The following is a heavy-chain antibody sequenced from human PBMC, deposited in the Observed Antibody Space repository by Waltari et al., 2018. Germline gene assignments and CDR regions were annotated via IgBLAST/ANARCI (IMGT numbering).Heavy chain of an antibody. CDR1: GGTFSSYA. V-gene: IGHV1-69*09. CDR3: ARAPSVAGMEVYYYGMDV. D-gene: IGHD6-19*01. J-gene: IGHJ6*02. Sequence: QVQLVQSGAEVKKPGSSVKVSCKASGGTFSSYAISWVRQAPGQGLEWMGRIIPNVGRAKKQQKVKGRVTITADKSTRTAYMGLGSRRSEDTAVYYCARAPSVAGMEVYYYGMDVWGQGTTVTVSS. CDR2: IIPNVGRA.